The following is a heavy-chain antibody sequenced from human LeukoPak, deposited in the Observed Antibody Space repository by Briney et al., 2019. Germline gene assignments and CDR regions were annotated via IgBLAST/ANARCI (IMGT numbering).Heavy chain of an antibody. CDR3: ARDRRWEP. J-gene: IGHJ5*02. Sequence: ASVKVSCKASVGTFTSYAISWVRQAPGQGLEWMGGIIPIFGIANYAQKFQGRVTITADESTSTAYMELSSLRSEDTAVYYCARDRRWEPWGQGTLVTVSS. CDR1: VGTFTSYA. CDR2: IIPIFGIA. D-gene: IGHD1-26*01. V-gene: IGHV1-69*13.